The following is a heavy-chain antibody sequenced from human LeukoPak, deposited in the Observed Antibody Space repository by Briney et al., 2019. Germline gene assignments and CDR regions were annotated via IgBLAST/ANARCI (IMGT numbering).Heavy chain of an antibody. D-gene: IGHD6-13*01. Sequence: ASVKVSCKGSGYTFTSYDINWVRQATGQGLEWMGWMNPNSGNTGYAQKFQGRVTMTRNTSISTAYMELSSLRSEDTAVYYCARVLRVASSSSGYWGQGTLVTVSS. V-gene: IGHV1-8*01. J-gene: IGHJ4*02. CDR1: GYTFTSYD. CDR3: ARVLRVASSSSGY. CDR2: MNPNSGNT.